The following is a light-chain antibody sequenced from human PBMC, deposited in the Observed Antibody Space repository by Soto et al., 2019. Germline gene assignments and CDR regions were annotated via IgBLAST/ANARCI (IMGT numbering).Light chain of an antibody. J-gene: IGKJ4*01. V-gene: IGKV1-9*01. CDR1: QGIRTY. CDR2: DAS. CDR3: QQLNGYLELT. Sequence: DIQLTQSPSFLSASVGDRVTITCRASQGIRTYLAWYQQKLGKAPKLLIYDASTLQSGVPSRFSGSRSGTEFTLTISSLQPEDFATYYCQQLNGYLELTFGGGTKVDIK.